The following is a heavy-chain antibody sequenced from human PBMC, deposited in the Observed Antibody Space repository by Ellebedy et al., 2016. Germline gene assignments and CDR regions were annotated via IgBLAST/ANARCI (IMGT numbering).Heavy chain of an antibody. J-gene: IGHJ4*02. Sequence: GESLKISCAASGFSFSKYWMHWVRQAPGKGLVWVSRIYTDGISTRYADSVKGRFTISRDNARNTLYLDPNGLRPEDTAVYYCAREGVSGFSIRGSMSPLDQWGQGTLVTVDS. V-gene: IGHV3-74*01. CDR2: IYTDGIST. CDR3: AREGVSGFSIRGSMSPLDQ. CDR1: GFSFSKYW. D-gene: IGHD3-10*01.